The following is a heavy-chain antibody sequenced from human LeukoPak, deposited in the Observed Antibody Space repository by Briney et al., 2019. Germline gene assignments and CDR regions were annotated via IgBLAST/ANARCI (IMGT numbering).Heavy chain of an antibody. CDR2: IKSKTDSGTA. V-gene: IGHV3-15*01. CDR1: GFTSSNAW. Sequence: NPGGSLRLSCAASGFTSSNAWMSWVRQAPGKGLERVGRIKSKTDSGTADYAAPVKDRFTISRDDSKNTLYLQMNSLKTEDTAVFYCTTDLRNYYGSGSYLLEYWGQGTLVTVSS. D-gene: IGHD3-10*01. J-gene: IGHJ4*02. CDR3: TTDLRNYYGSGSYLLEY.